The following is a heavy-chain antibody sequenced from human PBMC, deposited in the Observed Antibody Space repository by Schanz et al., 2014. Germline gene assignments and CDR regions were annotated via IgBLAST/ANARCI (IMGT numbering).Heavy chain of an antibody. V-gene: IGHV3-48*01. CDR2: ISGSSRTI. D-gene: IGHD1-1*01. CDR3: ARDRRNADLDY. Sequence: EVQLMESGGGLVKPGGSLRLSCVASGFAFSSFAMTWVRQAPGKGLEWVSYISGSSRTIYYADSMKGRFTVSRDNAENALYLQMNSLRAEDTALYYCARDRRNADLDYWGQGTLVTVSS. CDR1: GFAFSSFA. J-gene: IGHJ4*02.